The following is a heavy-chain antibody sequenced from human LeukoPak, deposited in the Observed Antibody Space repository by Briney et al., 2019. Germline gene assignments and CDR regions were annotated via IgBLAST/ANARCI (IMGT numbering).Heavy chain of an antibody. Sequence: GESLKISCTGSGYTFSNYWIGWVRQMPGKGLEWMGIIYPGDSDATYSPSFRGQVTFSVDESRTTVYLEWTSLKASDTAMYFCAIEGETSRRFYAPWGQGTLVTVSS. CDR3: AIEGETSRRFYAP. CDR2: IYPGDSDA. J-gene: IGHJ5*02. D-gene: IGHD2-2*01. CDR1: GYTFSNYW. V-gene: IGHV5-51*01.